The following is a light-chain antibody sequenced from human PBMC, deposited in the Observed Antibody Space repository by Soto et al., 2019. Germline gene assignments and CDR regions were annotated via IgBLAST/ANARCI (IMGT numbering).Light chain of an antibody. V-gene: IGLV2-14*01. CDR1: SSDVGGYNY. J-gene: IGLJ1*01. CDR3: SSYTSSSTLGYV. CDR2: EVS. Sequence: QSALTQPASVSGSPGQSNTISCTGTSSDVGGYNYVSWYQQHPGKAPKLMIYEVSNRPSGVSNRFSGSKSGNTASLTISGLQAEDEADYYCSSYTSSSTLGYVFGTGTKLTVL.